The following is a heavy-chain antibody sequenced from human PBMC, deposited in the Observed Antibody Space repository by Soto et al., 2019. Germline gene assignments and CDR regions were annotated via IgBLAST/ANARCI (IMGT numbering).Heavy chain of an antibody. Sequence: GGSLRLSCAASGFTFSDYYMSWIRQAPGKGLEWVSYISSSSSYTNYADSVKGRFTISRDNAKNSLYPQMNSLRAEDTAVYYCARVRYSSSRGGFWFDPWGQGTLVTVSS. J-gene: IGHJ5*02. CDR1: GFTFSDYY. V-gene: IGHV3-11*06. D-gene: IGHD6-6*01. CDR3: ARVRYSSSRGGFWFDP. CDR2: ISSSSSYT.